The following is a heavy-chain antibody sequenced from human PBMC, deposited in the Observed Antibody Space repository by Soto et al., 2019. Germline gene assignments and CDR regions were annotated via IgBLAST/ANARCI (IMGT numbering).Heavy chain of an antibody. Sequence: QVQLVESGGGVVQPGRSLRLSCAASGFTFSSYGMHWVRQAPGKGLEWVAVIWYDGSNKYYADSVKGRFTISRDNSKNTLYLQMNSLRAEDTAVYYCARDLTVWESGACDYWGQGTLVTVSS. V-gene: IGHV3-33*01. D-gene: IGHD1-26*01. J-gene: IGHJ4*02. CDR2: IWYDGSNK. CDR1: GFTFSSYG. CDR3: ARDLTVWESGACDY.